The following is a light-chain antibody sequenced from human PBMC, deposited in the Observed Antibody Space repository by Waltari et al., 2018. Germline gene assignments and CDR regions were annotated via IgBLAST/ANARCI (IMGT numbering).Light chain of an antibody. V-gene: IGLV2-14*01. CDR1: RLDVGGDNY. CDR3: SSYTSSSTPWV. Sequence: QSALTQPASVSGSPGQSLTISCTGPRLDVGGDNYVSWYQQPPGKAPKLMIYEVSNRPSGVSNRFSGSKSGNTASLTISGLQAEDEADYYCSSYTSSSTPWVFGGGTKLTVL. CDR2: EVS. J-gene: IGLJ3*02.